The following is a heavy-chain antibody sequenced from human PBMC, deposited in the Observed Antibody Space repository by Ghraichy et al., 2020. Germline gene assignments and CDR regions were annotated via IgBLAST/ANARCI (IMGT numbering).Heavy chain of an antibody. J-gene: IGHJ6*02. CDR3: ARGLTTYYGSGSSDV. CDR1: GGSISSGGYY. Sequence: SETLSLTCTVSGGSISSGGYYWSWIRQHPGKGLEWIGYIYYSGSTYYNPSLKSRVTISVDTSKNQFSLKLSSVTAADTAVYYCARGLTTYYGSGSSDVWGQGTTVTVSS. CDR2: IYYSGST. V-gene: IGHV4-31*03. D-gene: IGHD3-10*01.